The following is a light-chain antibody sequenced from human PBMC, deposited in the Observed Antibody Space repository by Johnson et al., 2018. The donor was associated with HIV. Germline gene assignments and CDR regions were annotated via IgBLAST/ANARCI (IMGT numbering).Light chain of an antibody. J-gene: IGLJ1*01. CDR1: TSNVGNNF. CDR2: ENN. V-gene: IGLV1-51*02. Sequence: QSMLTQPPSVSAAPGQEVIISCSGSTSNVGNNFVSWYQQFPGRAPKLLIYENNKRPSGIPDRFPGSKSGTSALLGITGLQTGDEADYYCGTWDSSLSVYVFGIATKVTVL. CDR3: GTWDSSLSVYV.